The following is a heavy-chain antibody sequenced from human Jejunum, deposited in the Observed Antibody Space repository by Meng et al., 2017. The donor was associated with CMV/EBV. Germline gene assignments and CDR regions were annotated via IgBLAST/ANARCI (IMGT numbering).Heavy chain of an antibody. CDR2: ISGSGGSI. CDR3: ANLYSSSHFDY. CDR1: GITFSNFA. Sequence: AGSGITFSNFAMSWVRQVPGKGLEWLSVISGSGGSIFYADSVKGRFTISRDNSKNTLYLQMNGPRAEDTAVYYCANLYSSSHFDYWGQGTLVTVSS. D-gene: IGHD6-6*01. V-gene: IGHV3-23*01. J-gene: IGHJ4*02.